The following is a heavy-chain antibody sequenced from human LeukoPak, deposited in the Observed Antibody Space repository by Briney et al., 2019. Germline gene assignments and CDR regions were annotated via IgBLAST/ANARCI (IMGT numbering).Heavy chain of an antibody. J-gene: IGHJ4*02. CDR1: GGTFSSYA. CDR3: ARGPLVVPAAISYYY. V-gene: IGHV1-69*05. D-gene: IGHD2-2*01. Sequence: SVKVSCKASGGTFSSYAISWVRQAPGQGLEWMGGIIPIFGTANYAQKFQGRVTITTDESTSTAYMELSSLRSEDTAVYYCARGPLVVPAAISYYYWGQGTLVTVSS. CDR2: IIPIFGTA.